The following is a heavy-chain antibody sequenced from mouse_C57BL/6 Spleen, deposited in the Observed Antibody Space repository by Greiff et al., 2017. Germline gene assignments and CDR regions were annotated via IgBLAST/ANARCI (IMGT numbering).Heavy chain of an antibody. J-gene: IGHJ3*01. CDR2: IYPGSGST. CDR1: GYTFTSYW. CDR3: ARGDGYYSAWFAY. D-gene: IGHD2-3*01. Sequence: QVQLKQPGAELVKPGASVKMSCKASGYTFTSYWITWVKQRPGQSLEWIGDIYPGSGSTNYNEKFKSKATLTVDTSSSTAYMQLSSLTSEDSAVYYCARGDGYYSAWFAYWGQGTLVTVSA. V-gene: IGHV1-55*01.